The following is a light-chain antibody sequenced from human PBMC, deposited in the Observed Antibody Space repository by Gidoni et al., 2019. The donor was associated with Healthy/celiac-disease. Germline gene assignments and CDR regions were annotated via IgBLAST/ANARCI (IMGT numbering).Light chain of an antibody. Sequence: IQMTQSPSSLSASVGDRDTITCRASESISVYLNWYKQKTGKAPKLLTYAASSLQSGVPSRCSGSGSGTDFTLTISSLQPEDFATYYCQLSYSTPPTFVQVTRLEIK. CDR2: AAS. J-gene: IGKJ5*01. CDR3: QLSYSTPPT. CDR1: ESISVY. V-gene: IGKV1-39*01.